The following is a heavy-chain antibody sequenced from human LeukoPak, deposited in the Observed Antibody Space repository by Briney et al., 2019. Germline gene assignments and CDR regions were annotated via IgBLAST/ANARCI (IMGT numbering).Heavy chain of an antibody. D-gene: IGHD6-13*01. CDR2: IYASGAT. CDR3: ARTYSSSWYLYFDY. CDR1: GGSISNYY. Sequence: SETLSLTCTVSGGSISNYYWSWIRQPPGEGLEWIGYIYASGATNSNPSLKSRVTISVDKSKNQFSLKLSSVTAADTAVYYCARTYSSSWYLYFDYWGQGTLVTVSS. V-gene: IGHV4-4*08. J-gene: IGHJ4*02.